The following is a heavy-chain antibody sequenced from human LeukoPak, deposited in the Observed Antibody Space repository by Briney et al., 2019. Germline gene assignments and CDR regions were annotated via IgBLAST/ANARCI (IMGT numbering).Heavy chain of an antibody. V-gene: IGHV3-53*01. CDR3: AREYGSGTFD. Sequence: GGSLRLSCAASGLIVSNYFMTWVRQAPGKGLECVSVIYSGGATYYADSVKGRFTISRDNSKNTLYLQMNSLRAEDTAVYFCAREYGSGTFDWVQGTLVTVSS. CDR1: GLIVSNYF. CDR2: IYSGGAT. D-gene: IGHD2-2*01. J-gene: IGHJ4*02.